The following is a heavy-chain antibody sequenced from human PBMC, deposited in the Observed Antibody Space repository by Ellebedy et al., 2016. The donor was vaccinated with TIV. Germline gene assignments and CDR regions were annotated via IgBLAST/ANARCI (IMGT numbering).Heavy chain of an antibody. CDR2: ISAYNGNT. J-gene: IGHJ5*02. D-gene: IGHD2-15*01. CDR3: ARSGYCSGGSCYSPRGRWFDP. V-gene: IGHV1-18*01. CDR1: GGTFSSYA. Sequence: ASVKVSCXASGGTFSSYAISWVRQAPGQGLEWMGWISAYNGNTNYAQKLQGRVTMTTDTSTSTAYMELRSLRSDDTAVYYCARSGYCSGGSCYSPRGRWFDPWGQGTLVTVSS.